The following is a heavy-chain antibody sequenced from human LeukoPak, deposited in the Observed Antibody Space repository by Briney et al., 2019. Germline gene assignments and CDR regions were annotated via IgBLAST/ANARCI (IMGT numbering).Heavy chain of an antibody. D-gene: IGHD3-16*02. CDR2: IYPGDSDT. V-gene: IGHV5-51*01. CDR3: ARQTYDYVWGSYRQDAFDI. J-gene: IGHJ3*02. Sequence: GESLKISCKGSVYSFTSYWIGWVRQMPGKGLEWMGIIYPGDSDTRYSPSYQGQVTISADKSISTAYLQWSSLKASDTAMYYCARQTYDYVWGSYRQDAFDIWGQGTMVTVSS. CDR1: VYSFTSYW.